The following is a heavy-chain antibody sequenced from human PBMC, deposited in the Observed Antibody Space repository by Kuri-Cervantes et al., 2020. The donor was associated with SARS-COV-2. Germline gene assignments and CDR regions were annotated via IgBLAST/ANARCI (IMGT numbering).Heavy chain of an antibody. CDR2: ISYDGSNK. D-gene: IGHD3-10*01. Sequence: LSLTCAASGFTFSSYSMNWVRQAPGKGLEWVAVISYDGSNKYYADSVKGRFTISRDNSKNTLYLQMNSLRAEDTAVYYCARDKDDGSGDGFDYWGQGTLVTVSS. CDR3: ARDKDDGSGDGFDY. CDR1: GFTFSSYS. J-gene: IGHJ4*02. V-gene: IGHV3-30*03.